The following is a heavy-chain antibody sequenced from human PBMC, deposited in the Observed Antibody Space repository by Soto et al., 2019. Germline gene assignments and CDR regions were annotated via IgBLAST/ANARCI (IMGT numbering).Heavy chain of an antibody. CDR2: IIPVLNKI. CDR3: VRACTGYEPSYDS. Sequence: QVQLVQSGAEVKKPGSSVNVSCEASGDTFSTYTISWVRQVPGQGLAWMGRIIPVLNKINYAQKFQGRVTFTANKSTYTVYMALSGLRSEYAAVYYCVRACTGYEPSYDSWGQGTVVTVSS. CDR1: GDTFSTYT. V-gene: IGHV1-69*02. J-gene: IGHJ4*02. D-gene: IGHD5-12*01.